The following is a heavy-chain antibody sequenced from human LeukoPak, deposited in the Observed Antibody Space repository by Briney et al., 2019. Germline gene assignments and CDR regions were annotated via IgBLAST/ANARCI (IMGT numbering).Heavy chain of an antibody. Sequence: SETLSLTCTVSGGSISSGSYYWSWIRQPAGKGLEWIERIYTSGSTNYNPSLKSRVTISVDTSKNQFSLKLSSVTAADTAVYYCARHGYGDSDYWGQGTLVTVSS. CDR1: GGSISSGSYY. CDR3: ARHGYGDSDY. J-gene: IGHJ4*02. D-gene: IGHD4-17*01. V-gene: IGHV4-61*02. CDR2: IYTSGST.